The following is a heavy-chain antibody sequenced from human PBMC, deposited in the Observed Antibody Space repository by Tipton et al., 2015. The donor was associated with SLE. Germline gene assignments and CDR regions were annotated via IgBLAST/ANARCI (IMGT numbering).Heavy chain of an antibody. V-gene: IGHV4-39*07. Sequence: TLSLTCTVSGGSISSPVDSWGWIRQPPGKGLEWIGSVYYSGDTYYNASLSSRLTISVDTSKNLFSLKVSSVTAADTAVYYCASLVGAARGAEYFQHWGHGTLVTVSS. CDR2: VYYSGDT. J-gene: IGHJ1*01. D-gene: IGHD1-26*01. CDR3: ASLVGAARGAEYFQH. CDR1: GGSISSPVDS.